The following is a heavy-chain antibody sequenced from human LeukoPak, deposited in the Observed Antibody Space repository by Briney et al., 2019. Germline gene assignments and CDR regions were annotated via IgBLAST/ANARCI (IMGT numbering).Heavy chain of an antibody. V-gene: IGHV3-23*01. Sequence: GGSLRLSCAASGFTFSGYAMSWVRQAPGKGLEWVSAISGSGGSTYYADSVKGRFTISRDNSKNTVYLQMNSLRAEDTAVYYCAKIGLGGYYYGSGVLDYWGQGTLVTVSS. CDR2: ISGSGGST. J-gene: IGHJ4*02. CDR3: AKIGLGGYYYGSGVLDY. CDR1: GFTFSGYA. D-gene: IGHD3-10*01.